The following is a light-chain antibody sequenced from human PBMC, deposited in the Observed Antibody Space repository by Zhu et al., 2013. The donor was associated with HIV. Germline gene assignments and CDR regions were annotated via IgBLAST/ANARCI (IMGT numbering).Light chain of an antibody. CDR1: QSITNW. CDR3: QQFNSYPHN. CDR2: KAS. J-gene: IGKJ2*01. V-gene: IGKV1-5*03. Sequence: DIQMTQSPSTLSASVGDRVTITCRASQSITNWLAWYQQKPGKAPKLLIYKASTLESGVPSRFSGSGSGTEFTLTISSLQPDDFATYYCQQFNSYPHNFGQGTMLEIK.